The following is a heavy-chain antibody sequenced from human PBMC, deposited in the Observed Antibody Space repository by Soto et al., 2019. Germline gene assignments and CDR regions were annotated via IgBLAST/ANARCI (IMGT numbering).Heavy chain of an antibody. Sequence: ASVKVSCKASGYTFTSYDINWVRQATGQGLEWMGRMNPNSGNTGYAQKFQGRVTMTRNTSISTAYMELSSLRSEDTAVYYCARGLGGVVGAANYGMVVWGQGTTVTVSS. CDR3: ARGLGGVVGAANYGMVV. J-gene: IGHJ6*02. V-gene: IGHV1-8*01. CDR2: MNPNSGNT. D-gene: IGHD1-26*01. CDR1: GYTFTSYD.